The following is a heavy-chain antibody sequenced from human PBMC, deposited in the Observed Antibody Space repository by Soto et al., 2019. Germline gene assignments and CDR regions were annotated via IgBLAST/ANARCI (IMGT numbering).Heavy chain of an antibody. J-gene: IGHJ4*02. D-gene: IGHD3-3*01. Sequence: SETLSLTCTVSGGSISSSSYYWGWIRQPPGKGLEWIGSIYYSGSTYYNPSLKSRVTISVDTSKNQFSLKLSSVTAADTAVYYCARHEGSKWIFGVVIIFDYWGQGTLVTVSS. CDR1: GGSISSSSYY. CDR3: ARHEGSKWIFGVVIIFDY. CDR2: IYYSGST. V-gene: IGHV4-39*01.